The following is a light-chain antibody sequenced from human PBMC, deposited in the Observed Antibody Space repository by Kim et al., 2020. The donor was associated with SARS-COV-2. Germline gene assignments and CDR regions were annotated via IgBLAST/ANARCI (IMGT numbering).Light chain of an antibody. CDR2: DAS. J-gene: IGKJ1*01. CDR1: QSISSW. V-gene: IGKV1-5*01. Sequence: DIQMTQSPSTLSASVGDRVTITCRASQSISSWLAWYQQKPGKAPKLLIYDASSLESGVPSRFSGSGSGTEFTLTISSLQPDDFATYYCQQYNSYRWTFVQGTKVDIK. CDR3: QQYNSYRWT.